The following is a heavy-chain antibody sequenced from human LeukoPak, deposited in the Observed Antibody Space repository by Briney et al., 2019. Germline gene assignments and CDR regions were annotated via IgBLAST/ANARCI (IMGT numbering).Heavy chain of an antibody. CDR2: VKSKTDGGTV. CDR3: TTNPGDYEIY. V-gene: IGHV3-15*01. D-gene: IGHD4-17*01. Sequence: PGGSLRLSCAASGFTFSSYAMSWARQAPGKGLEWVGRVKSKTDGGTVDYAPPVKGRFTISRDDSRNTLSLEMNSLKTEDTAVYYCTTNPGDYEIYWGQGTLVTVSS. J-gene: IGHJ4*02. CDR1: GFTFSSYA.